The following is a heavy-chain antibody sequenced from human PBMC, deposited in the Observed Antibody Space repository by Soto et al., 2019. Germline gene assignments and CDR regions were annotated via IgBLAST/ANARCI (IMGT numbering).Heavy chain of an antibody. Sequence: TLSLTCAVYGGSFSDYYWTWIRQPPGKGLEWIGEINHSGSTNYNPSLKSRVTISVDTSKNQFSLKLSSVTAADTAVYYCANSKWFDPSGQATLVTVSS. J-gene: IGHJ5*02. CDR3: ANSKWFDP. CDR2: INHSGST. CDR1: GGSFSDYY. V-gene: IGHV4-34*01.